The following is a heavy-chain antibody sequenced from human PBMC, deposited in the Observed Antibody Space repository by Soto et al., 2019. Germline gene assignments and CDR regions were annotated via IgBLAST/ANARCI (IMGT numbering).Heavy chain of an antibody. Sequence: PSETLSLTCTVSGGSISSYFWSWIRQPPGEGLEWIGYIFYSGTTNYSPSLKSRVTMSLGTAKNQFSLNLTSVTAADTAVYYCARGSGGTYDAFDIWGQGTMVTVSS. D-gene: IGHD3-3*01. V-gene: IGHV4-59*01. CDR3: ARGSGGTYDAFDI. CDR2: IFYSGTT. J-gene: IGHJ3*02. CDR1: GGSISSYF.